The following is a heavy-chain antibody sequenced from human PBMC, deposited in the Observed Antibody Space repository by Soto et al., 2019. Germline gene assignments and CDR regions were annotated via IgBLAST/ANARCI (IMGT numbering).Heavy chain of an antibody. CDR2: IYYSGST. J-gene: IGHJ6*02. CDR1: GGSISSYY. Sequence: TLSLTCTVSGGSISSYYWSWIRQPPGKGLEWIGYIYYSGSTNYNPSLKSRVTISVDTSKNQFSLKLSSVTAADTAVYYCARDTLDILTGYQTPSYYYYGMDVWAKGPRSPSP. CDR3: ARDTLDILTGYQTPSYYYYGMDV. D-gene: IGHD3-9*01. V-gene: IGHV4-59*01.